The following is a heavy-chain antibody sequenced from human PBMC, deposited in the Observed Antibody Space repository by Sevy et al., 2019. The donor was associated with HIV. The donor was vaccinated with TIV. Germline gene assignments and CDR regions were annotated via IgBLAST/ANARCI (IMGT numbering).Heavy chain of an antibody. CDR2: IYYSGST. CDR1: GGSISSSSYY. J-gene: IGHJ4*02. D-gene: IGHD3-22*01. CDR3: VGIYYDSSGYYFLSFDY. Sequence: SETLSLTCTVSGGSISSSSYYWGWIRQPPGKGLEWIGSIYYSGSTYYNPSLKSRVTISVDTSKNQFSLKLSSVTAADTAVYYCVGIYYDSSGYYFLSFDYWSQGTLVTVSS. V-gene: IGHV4-39*01.